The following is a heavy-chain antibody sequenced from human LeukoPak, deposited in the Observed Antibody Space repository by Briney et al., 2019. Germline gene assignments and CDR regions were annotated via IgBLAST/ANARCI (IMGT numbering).Heavy chain of an antibody. CDR2: IYYSGST. J-gene: IGHJ5*02. D-gene: IGHD3-22*01. Sequence: SETLSLTCTVSGGSISSYYWSWIRQPPGKGLEWIGYIYYSGSTNYNPSLKSRVTISVDTSKNQFSLKLSSVTAADTAVYYCARHIPSKIVVTRCHWFDPWGQGTLVTVSS. CDR3: ARHIPSKIVVTRCHWFDP. CDR1: GGSISSYY. V-gene: IGHV4-59*01.